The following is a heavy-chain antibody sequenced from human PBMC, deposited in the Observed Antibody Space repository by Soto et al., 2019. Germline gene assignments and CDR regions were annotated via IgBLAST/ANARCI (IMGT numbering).Heavy chain of an antibody. Sequence: GGSLRFPCAASGITFSSNGMNWVRQAPGKGLEWVSSISIGNTYIFFADLVKCRFTISSVNPRISLYLQMNCLCSEDTAVSSCAIELGLGQLGGPWDDYWGQVTLVTFSS. J-gene: IGHJ4*02. CDR1: GITFSSNG. V-gene: IGHV3-21*01. CDR2: ISIGNTYI. CDR3: AIELGLGQLGGPWDDY. D-gene: IGHD6-6*01.